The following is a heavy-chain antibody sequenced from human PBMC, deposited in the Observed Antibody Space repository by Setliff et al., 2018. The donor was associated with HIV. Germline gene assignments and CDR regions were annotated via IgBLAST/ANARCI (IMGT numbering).Heavy chain of an antibody. J-gene: IGHJ4*02. CDR2: INHSGSA. CDR1: GGSFSAYY. CDR3: ASRGYSGFHDN. D-gene: IGHD5-12*01. V-gene: IGHV4-34*01. Sequence: SETLSLTCAVYGGSFSAYYWKWIRQPPGKGLEWIGEINHSGSANYNPSLKSRVTISVDTSKRQFSLNLSSVTAADTAVYYCASRGYSGFHDNWGKGTLVTVSS.